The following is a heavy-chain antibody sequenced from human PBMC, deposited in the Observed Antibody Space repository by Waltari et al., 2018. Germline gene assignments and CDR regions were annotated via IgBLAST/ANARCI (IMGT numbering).Heavy chain of an antibody. D-gene: IGHD3-22*01. V-gene: IGHV3-23*01. CDR2: ISGSGGST. Sequence: EVQLLESGGGLVQPGGSLRLSCAASGFTFSSYAMSWVRQAPGKGLEWVSAISGSGGSTYYSDSVKGRFTISRDNSKNTLYLQMNSLRAEDTAVYYCAKVGGYDSSGWGNWGQGTLVTVSS. CDR1: GFTFSSYA. J-gene: IGHJ4*02. CDR3: AKVGGYDSSGWGN.